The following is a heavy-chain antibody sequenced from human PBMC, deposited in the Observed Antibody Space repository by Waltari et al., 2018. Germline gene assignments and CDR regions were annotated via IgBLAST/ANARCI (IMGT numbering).Heavy chain of an antibody. Sequence: QVQLVQSGAEVKKAGSSVKVSCMASGVTFSSNPVSWGRQATGQGPEWMGGMNPNNGNTGNAQKYQGRGTVTRDTSKSTGEMGRSSRRAEDTAVYYCARTMCSSTDCDGFDYGGQGTLVTVSS. V-gene: IGHV1-8*01. D-gene: IGHD2-2*01. CDR1: GVTFSSNP. CDR3: ARTMCSSTDCDGFDY. CDR2: MNPNNGNT. J-gene: IGHJ4*02.